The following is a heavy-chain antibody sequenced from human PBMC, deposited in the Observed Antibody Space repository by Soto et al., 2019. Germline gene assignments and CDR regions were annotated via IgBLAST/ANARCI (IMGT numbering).Heavy chain of an antibody. Sequence: GGSLRLSCAASGFTFSSYGMHWVRQAPGKGLEWVAVISYDGSNKYYADSVKGRFTISRDNSKNTLYLQMNSLRAEDTAVYYCAKDHLSVVPAAQSYYYYYYMDVWGKGTTVTVSS. J-gene: IGHJ6*03. V-gene: IGHV3-30*18. CDR1: GFTFSSYG. CDR3: AKDHLSVVPAAQSYYYYYYMDV. CDR2: ISYDGSNK. D-gene: IGHD2-2*01.